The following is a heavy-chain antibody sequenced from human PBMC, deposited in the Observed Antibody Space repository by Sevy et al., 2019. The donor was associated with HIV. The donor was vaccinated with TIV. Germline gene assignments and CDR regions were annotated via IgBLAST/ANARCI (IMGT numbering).Heavy chain of an antibody. CDR3: ARVPTYYYGSATYFDY. Sequence: ASVKVSCKASGYNFASDGFSWVRHAPGQGLEWMGWIGVYNGNAKYAQVFQDRFTMTTDTSTSTAYMGLRSLRSDDTAVYYCARVPTYYYGSATYFDYWGQGTLVTVSS. J-gene: IGHJ4*02. CDR2: IGVYNGNA. D-gene: IGHD3-10*01. CDR1: GYNFASDG. V-gene: IGHV1-18*04.